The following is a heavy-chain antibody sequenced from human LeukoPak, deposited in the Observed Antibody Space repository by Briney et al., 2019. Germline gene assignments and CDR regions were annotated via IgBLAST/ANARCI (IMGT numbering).Heavy chain of an antibody. J-gene: IGHJ4*02. D-gene: IGHD5-12*01. Sequence: PGESLKISCKASGYSFTSYWIGWVRQMPGKGLEWMGIIYTYDSDTRYSPSFQGQVTISADKSISTAYLQWSNLKASDTAMYYCARHIGYSAWNPDYWGQGTLVTVSS. V-gene: IGHV5-51*01. CDR1: GYSFTSYW. CDR3: ARHIGYSAWNPDY. CDR2: IYTYDSDT.